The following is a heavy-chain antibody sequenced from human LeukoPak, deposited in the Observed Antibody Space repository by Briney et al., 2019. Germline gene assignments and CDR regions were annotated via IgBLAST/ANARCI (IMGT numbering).Heavy chain of an antibody. CDR1: GFTVSSNY. CDR3: ARDRRSSWYRLNYYYFDY. D-gene: IGHD6-13*01. Sequence: GGSLRLSCAASGFTVSSNYMSWVRQAPGKGLEWVSVIYSGGSTYYADSVKGRFTISRDNSKNTLYLQMNSLRAEDTAVYYCARDRRSSWYRLNYYYFDYWGQGTLVTVSS. J-gene: IGHJ4*02. V-gene: IGHV3-66*01. CDR2: IYSGGST.